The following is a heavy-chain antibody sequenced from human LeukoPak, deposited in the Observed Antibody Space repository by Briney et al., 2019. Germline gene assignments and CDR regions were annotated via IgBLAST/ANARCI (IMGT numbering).Heavy chain of an antibody. CDR3: ALPILDTSSLFQFDY. V-gene: IGHV5-51*01. CDR1: GYRFTSYW. Sequence: LGESLKISCKGSGYRFTSYWIGWVRQMPGKGLEWMGIIYPGDSDTRYSPSFQGQVTISADKSISTAYLQWSSLKASDTAMYYCALPILDTSSLFQFDYWGQGTLVTVSS. D-gene: IGHD6-13*01. CDR2: IYPGDSDT. J-gene: IGHJ4*02.